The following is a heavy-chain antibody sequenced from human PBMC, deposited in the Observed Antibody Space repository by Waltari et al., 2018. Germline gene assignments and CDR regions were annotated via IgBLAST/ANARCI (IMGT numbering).Heavy chain of an antibody. V-gene: IGHV1-2*06. D-gene: IGHD3-10*01. Sequence: QVQLVQSGAEVKKPGASVKVSCKASGYTFTGYYMHWVRQAPGQGLEWMGRINPNSGGTNYAQKFQGRGTMTRDTSISTAYMELSRLRSDDTAVYYCAREITMVRGVMIFDYWGQGTLVTVSS. CDR3: AREITMVRGVMIFDY. CDR1: GYTFTGYY. J-gene: IGHJ4*02. CDR2: INPNSGGT.